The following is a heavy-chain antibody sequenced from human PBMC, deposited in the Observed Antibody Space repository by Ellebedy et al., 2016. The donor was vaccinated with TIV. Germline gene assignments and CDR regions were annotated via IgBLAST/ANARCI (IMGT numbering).Heavy chain of an antibody. CDR1: GFTFSSFW. CDR3: ARGGNIDV. D-gene: IGHD3-16*01. V-gene: IGHV3-7*01. J-gene: IGHJ6*02. Sequence: GESLKISCAASGFTFSSFWMTWVRQAPGKGLEWVAIINADGSGRYYVDSVKGRFTISRDNAKNSLFLQINSLRSEDTAVYFCARGGNIDVWGQGTTVIVSS. CDR2: INADGSGR.